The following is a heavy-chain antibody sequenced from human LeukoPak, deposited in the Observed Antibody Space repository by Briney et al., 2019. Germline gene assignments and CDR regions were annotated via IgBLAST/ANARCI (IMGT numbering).Heavy chain of an antibody. J-gene: IGHJ4*02. Sequence: VASVKVSCKASGYTFTSYDINWVRQATGQGLEWMGWMNPNSGNTGYAQKFQGRVTITRNTSISTAYMELSSLRSEDTAVYYCARDPVTGTSLSGYFDYWGQGTLVTVSS. CDR2: MNPNSGNT. CDR1: GYTFTSYD. CDR3: ARDPVTGTSLSGYFDY. D-gene: IGHD1-7*01. V-gene: IGHV1-8*03.